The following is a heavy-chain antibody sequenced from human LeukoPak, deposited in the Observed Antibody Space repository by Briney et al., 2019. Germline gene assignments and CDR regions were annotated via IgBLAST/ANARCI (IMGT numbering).Heavy chain of an antibody. D-gene: IGHD1-1*01. CDR2: INPNSGGT. J-gene: IGHJ4*02. CDR3: AREGTTGTVHFDY. V-gene: IGHV1-2*02. CDR1: GYTFTGYY. Sequence: ASVKVSCKASGYTFTGYYMHRVRQAPGQGLEWMGWINPNSGGTNYAQKFQGRVTMTRDTSISTAYMELSRLRSDDTAVYYCAREGTTGTVHFDYWGQGTLVTVSS.